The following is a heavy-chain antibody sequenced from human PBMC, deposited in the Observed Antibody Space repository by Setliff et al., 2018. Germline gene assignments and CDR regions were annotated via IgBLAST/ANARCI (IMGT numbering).Heavy chain of an antibody. J-gene: IGHJ5*02. CDR2: ISGSGRNT. D-gene: IGHD5-18*01. CDR3: ARGHTSMAP. V-gene: IGHV3-11*01. CDR1: GFTFSDYY. Sequence: PGGSLRLSCVASGFTFSDYYMSWIRQAPGKGLEHVSFISGSGRNTYYADSVKGRFTISRDNAKNSLHLQMNSLRAEDTAVYYCARGHTSMAPWGQGTLVTVSS.